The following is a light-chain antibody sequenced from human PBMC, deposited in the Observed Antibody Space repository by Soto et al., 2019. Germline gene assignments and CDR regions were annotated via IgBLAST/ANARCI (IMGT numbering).Light chain of an antibody. CDR3: QQYNSYWT. V-gene: IGKV1-5*01. J-gene: IGKJ1*01. Sequence: DIQMTQSPSTLSASVGDRVTITCRASQSISSWLAWYQQKPGKAPKLLIYDASSLENGVPSRLSRSGSGTEFTLTISSLHPDDFATYYCQQYNSYWTFGQGTKVEIK. CDR2: DAS. CDR1: QSISSW.